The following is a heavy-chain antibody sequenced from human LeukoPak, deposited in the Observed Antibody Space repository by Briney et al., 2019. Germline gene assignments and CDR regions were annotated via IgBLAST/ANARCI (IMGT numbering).Heavy chain of an antibody. Sequence: SETLSLTCSVSGVSITSNYWSWIRQPPGKGLEWIGYTHHSGSTSYNPSLKSRITISLDTSNNQFSLKLSSVTAADTAVHYCARSSGHSYGDFDYWGQGTLVTVSS. V-gene: IGHV4-59*01. CDR2: THHSGST. D-gene: IGHD5-18*01. J-gene: IGHJ4*02. CDR3: ARSSGHSYGDFDY. CDR1: GVSITSNY.